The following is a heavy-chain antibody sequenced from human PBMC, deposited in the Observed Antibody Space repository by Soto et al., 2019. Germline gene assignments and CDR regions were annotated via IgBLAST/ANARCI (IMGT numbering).Heavy chain of an antibody. V-gene: IGHV3-23*01. J-gene: IGHJ4*02. CDR2: ISGSGGST. CDR1: GFTFSSYA. Sequence: EVQLLESGGGLVQPGGSLRLSCAASGFTFSSYAMSWVRQAPGKGLEWVSAISGSGGSTYYADSVKGRFTISRDESKNPLDLQMNSLRAEGTAVYYWARGTYSSSWDRFDYWGQGTLVTVSS. D-gene: IGHD6-13*01. CDR3: ARGTYSSSWDRFDY.